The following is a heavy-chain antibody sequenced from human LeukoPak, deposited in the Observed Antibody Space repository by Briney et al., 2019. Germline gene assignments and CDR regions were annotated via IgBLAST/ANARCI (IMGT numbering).Heavy chain of an antibody. V-gene: IGHV4-39*07. J-gene: IGHJ4*02. CDR2: IYYSGST. CDR1: GGSISSSSYY. CDR3: ARVGSGSYYNFV. Sequence: SETLSLTCTVSGGSISSSSYYWGWIRQPPGKGLEWIGSIYYSGSTYYNPSLKSRVTISVDTSKNQFSLKLSSVTAADTAVYYCARVGSGSYYNFVWGQGTLVTVSS. D-gene: IGHD3-10*01.